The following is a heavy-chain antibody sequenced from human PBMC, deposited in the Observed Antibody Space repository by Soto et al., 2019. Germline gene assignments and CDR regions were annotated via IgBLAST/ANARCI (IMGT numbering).Heavy chain of an antibody. V-gene: IGHV1-18*01. Sequence: QVQLVQSGAEVKRPGASVKVSCKASGSTFNGYAFGWVRQAPGQGLEWMGWISAYNGKTIYSPKRQGRLTMTTDTSTSTAYMELRSLGSDDTAVYFCARCRTDYGDGGLSFKYWGQGTLVTVSS. CDR1: GSTFNGYA. CDR2: ISAYNGKT. J-gene: IGHJ1*01. CDR3: ARCRTDYGDGGLSFKY. D-gene: IGHD4-17*01.